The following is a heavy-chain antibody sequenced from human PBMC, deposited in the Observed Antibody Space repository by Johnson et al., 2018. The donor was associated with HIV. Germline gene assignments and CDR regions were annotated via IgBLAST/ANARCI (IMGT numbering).Heavy chain of an antibody. Sequence: QEQLVESGGGVVQPGRSLRLSCAASGFTFSDYAMHWVRQAPGKGLEWVASISSDGNNKYYADSVKGRFTISRDYSKNTLYLQMNSLRAEDTAVYYCARLPSWRGAFDVWGQGTMVTVSS. D-gene: IGHD3-10*01. CDR2: ISSDGNNK. V-gene: IGHV3-30*14. CDR1: GFTFSDYA. CDR3: ARLPSWRGAFDV. J-gene: IGHJ3*01.